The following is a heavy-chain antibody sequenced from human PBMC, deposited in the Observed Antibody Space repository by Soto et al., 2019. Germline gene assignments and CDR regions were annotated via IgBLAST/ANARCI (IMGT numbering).Heavy chain of an antibody. V-gene: IGHV4-34*01. CDR3: ARGRAAAGRSDY. J-gene: IGHJ4*02. CDR2: INHSGST. CDR1: GGSFSGYY. Sequence: SETLSLTCAVDGGSFSGYYCSCIRQPPGKGLEWIGEINHSGSTNYNPSLKSRVTISVDTSKTQFSLKLSSVTAADTAVYYCARGRAAAGRSDYWGQGTLVTVSS. D-gene: IGHD6-13*01.